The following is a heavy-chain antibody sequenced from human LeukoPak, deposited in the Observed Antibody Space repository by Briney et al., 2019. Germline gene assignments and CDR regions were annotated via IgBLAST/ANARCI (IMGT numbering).Heavy chain of an antibody. J-gene: IGHJ4*02. CDR1: GFTFSSYA. D-gene: IGHD1-26*01. V-gene: IGHV3-30-3*01. Sequence: GRSLRLSCAASGFTFSSYAMHWVRQAPGKGLEWVAVISYDGSNKYYADSVKGRFTISRDNSKNTLYLQMNSLRAEDTAVYYCAKDLPRYSGSYYEPVDYWGQGTLVTVSS. CDR3: AKDLPRYSGSYYEPVDY. CDR2: ISYDGSNK.